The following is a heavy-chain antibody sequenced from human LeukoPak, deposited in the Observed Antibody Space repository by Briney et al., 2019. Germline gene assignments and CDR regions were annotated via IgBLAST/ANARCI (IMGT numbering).Heavy chain of an antibody. D-gene: IGHD1-1*01. CDR2: INPRGDAT. Sequence: ASVKVSCKASGNTFIGYWIHWVRQSPGQGLEWMGAINPRGDATIGAQKFQGRVTTTRDTSTSTVYIELSSLRSEDTAVYYCAREGQQLKHFDYWGQGTLVTVSS. CDR3: AREGQQLKHFDY. CDR1: GNTFIGYW. J-gene: IGHJ4*02. V-gene: IGHV1-46*01.